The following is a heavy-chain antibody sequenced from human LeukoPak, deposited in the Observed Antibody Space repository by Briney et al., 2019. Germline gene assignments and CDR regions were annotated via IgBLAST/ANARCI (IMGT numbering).Heavy chain of an antibody. J-gene: IGHJ6*02. D-gene: IGHD3-3*01. CDR1: GGSISGYY. Sequence: SETLSLTCTVSGGSISGYYWSWIRQPPGKGLEWIGYIHYSGSTNYNPSLKSRVTISVDTSKNQFSLKLSSVTAADTAVYYCARHYDFWSGLPYYGMDVWGQGTTVTVSS. CDR2: IHYSGST. V-gene: IGHV4-59*08. CDR3: ARHYDFWSGLPYYGMDV.